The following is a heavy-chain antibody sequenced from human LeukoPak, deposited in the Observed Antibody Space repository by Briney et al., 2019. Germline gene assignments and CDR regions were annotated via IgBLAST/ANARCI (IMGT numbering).Heavy chain of an antibody. J-gene: IGHJ4*02. CDR3: AHSLISAAGTDWDY. Sequence: ESGPTLVNPTQTLTLTCTFSGLPLSTSGVGVGWIRQPPGKALEWLALIYWNDDKRYSPSLKSRLTITKDTSKNQVVLTMTNMDPVDTATYYCAHSLISAAGTDWDYGGQGTLVTVSS. CDR1: GLPLSTSGVG. V-gene: IGHV2-5*01. CDR2: IYWNDDK. D-gene: IGHD6-13*01.